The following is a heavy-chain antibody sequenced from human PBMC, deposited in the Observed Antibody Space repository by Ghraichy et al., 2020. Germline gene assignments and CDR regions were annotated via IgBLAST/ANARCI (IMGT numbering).Heavy chain of an antibody. CDR1: GGSISSYY. D-gene: IGHD5-24*01. J-gene: IGHJ4*02. CDR2: IYYSGST. Sequence: SETLSLTCTVSGGSISSYYWSWIRQPPGKGLEWIGYIYYSGSTNYNPSLKSRVTISVDTSKNQFSLKLSSVTAADTAVYYCARGPQRTGDGRADPGGLNFDYWGQGTLVTVSS. CDR3: ARGPQRTGDGRADPGGLNFDY. V-gene: IGHV4-59*01.